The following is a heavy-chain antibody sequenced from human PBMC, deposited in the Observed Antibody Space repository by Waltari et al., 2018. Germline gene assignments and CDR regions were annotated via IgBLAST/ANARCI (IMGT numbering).Heavy chain of an antibody. J-gene: IGHJ3*02. Sequence: EVQLLESGGGLVQPGGSLRLSCAASGVAFRSYAMRWVLQAPGKGLEWVSAISGSGGSTYYADSVKGRFTISRDNSKNTLYLQMNSLRAEDTAVYYCAKRSKDGSHAFDIWGQGTMVTVSS. D-gene: IGHD4-4*01. CDR1: GVAFRSYA. CDR3: AKRSKDGSHAFDI. CDR2: ISGSGGST. V-gene: IGHV3-23*01.